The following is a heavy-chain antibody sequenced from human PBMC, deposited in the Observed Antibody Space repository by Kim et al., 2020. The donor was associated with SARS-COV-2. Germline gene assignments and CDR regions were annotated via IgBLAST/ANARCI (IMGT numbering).Heavy chain of an antibody. CDR3: TTPIRDQLLWEYYYGMDV. CDR2: IKSKTDGGTT. Sequence: GGSLRLSCAASGFTFSNAWMSWVRQAPGKGLEWVGRIKSKTDGGTTDYAAPVKGRFTISRDDSKNTLYLQMNSLKTEDTAVYYCTTPIRDQLLWEYYYGMDVWGQGTTVTVSS. CDR1: GFTFSNAW. V-gene: IGHV3-15*01. D-gene: IGHD2-2*01. J-gene: IGHJ6*02.